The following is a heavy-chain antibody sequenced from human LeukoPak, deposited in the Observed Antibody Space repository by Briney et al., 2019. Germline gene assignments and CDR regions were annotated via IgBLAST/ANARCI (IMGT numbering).Heavy chain of an antibody. D-gene: IGHD3-3*01. CDR3: ARDSSFFWSGSLRSYAFDI. Sequence: PSETLSLTCTVSGGSISSSNYYWAWIRQPAGRGLEWIGEIYHGGSTNYNPSLKSRVTISVDKSKNQFSLKLTSVAAADTAVYYCARDSSFFWSGSLRSYAFDIWGQGTMVTVSS. V-gene: IGHV4-61*05. CDR2: IYHGGST. J-gene: IGHJ3*02. CDR1: GGSISSSNYY.